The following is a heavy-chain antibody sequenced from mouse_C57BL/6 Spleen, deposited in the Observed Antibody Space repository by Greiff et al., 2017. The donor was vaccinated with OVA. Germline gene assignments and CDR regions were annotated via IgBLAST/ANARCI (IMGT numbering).Heavy chain of an antibody. J-gene: IGHJ2*01. CDR1: GYTFTSYW. CDR2: IDPSDSET. D-gene: IGHD3-2*02. V-gene: IGHV1-52*01. CDR3: ARETAQAYYVYY. Sequence: VQLQQPGAELVRPGSSVKLSCKASGYTFTSYWMHWVTQRPIQGLEWIGNIDPSDSETHYNQKFKDKATLTVDKSSSPAYMQLSSLTYEDSAVYYCARETAQAYYVYYWGQGTTLTVSS.